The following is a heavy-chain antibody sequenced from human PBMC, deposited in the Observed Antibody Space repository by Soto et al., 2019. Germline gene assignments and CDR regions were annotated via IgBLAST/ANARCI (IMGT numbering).Heavy chain of an antibody. J-gene: IGHJ4*02. D-gene: IGHD3-10*01. CDR3: ARLDGSDTMVRGVILY. Sequence: PGESLKISCKGSGYSFTSYWIGWVRQMPGKGLEWMGIIYPGDSDTRYRPSFQGQVTIPADKSISTAYLQWSSLKASDTAMYYCARLDGSDTMVRGVILYWGQGTLVTVSS. CDR2: IYPGDSDT. CDR1: GYSFTSYW. V-gene: IGHV5-51*01.